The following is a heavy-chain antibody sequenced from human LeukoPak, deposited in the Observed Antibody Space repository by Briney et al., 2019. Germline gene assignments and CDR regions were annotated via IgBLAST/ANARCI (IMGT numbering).Heavy chain of an antibody. CDR1: GFAFSSYG. Sequence: GGTLRLSCAASGFAFSSYGMSWVRQAPGKGLEWVSAISGSGGSTYYADSVKGRFTISRDNSKNTLYLQMNSLRAEDTAVYYCAKDAVLVDCSGGSCYGFDYWGQGTLVTVSS. J-gene: IGHJ4*02. CDR3: AKDAVLVDCSGGSCYGFDY. D-gene: IGHD2-15*01. CDR2: ISGSGGST. V-gene: IGHV3-23*01.